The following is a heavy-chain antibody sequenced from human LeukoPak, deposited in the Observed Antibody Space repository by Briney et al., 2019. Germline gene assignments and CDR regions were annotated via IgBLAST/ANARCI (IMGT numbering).Heavy chain of an antibody. J-gene: IGHJ4*02. V-gene: IGHV4-59*01. CDR1: GGSISSYY. CDR2: IYYSGST. D-gene: IGHD4-17*01. CDR3: ARDRGDSTPFDY. Sequence: PSETLSLTCTVSGGSISSYYCSWIRQPPGKGLEWIGYIYYSGSTNYNPSLKSRVTISVDTSKNQFSLKLSSVTAADTAVYYCARDRGDSTPFDYWGQGTLVTVSS.